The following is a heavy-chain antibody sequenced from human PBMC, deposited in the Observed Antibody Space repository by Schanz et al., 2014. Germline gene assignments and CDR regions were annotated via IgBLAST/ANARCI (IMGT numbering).Heavy chain of an antibody. Sequence: EVHLVESGGGLVQPGGSLRLSCAASGFTFSGYSMNWVRQAPGKGLEWISYMTGTGTVMYADSVKGRFTISRDNGKNSLSLQMNSLRVEDTAIYYCARDSNGDDGYRFWFDSWGQGILVTGSS. CDR1: GFTFSGYS. V-gene: IGHV3-48*01. D-gene: IGHD4-17*01. CDR3: ARDSNGDDGYRFWFDS. CDR2: MTGTGTV. J-gene: IGHJ5*01.